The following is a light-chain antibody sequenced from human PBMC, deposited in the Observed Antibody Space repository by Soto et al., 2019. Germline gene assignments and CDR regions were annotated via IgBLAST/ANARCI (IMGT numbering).Light chain of an antibody. CDR3: QQYSSSPGT. V-gene: IGKV3-20*01. CDR1: QRLTSNY. CDR2: GAS. J-gene: IGKJ1*01. Sequence: EIVLTQSPGTLSLSPGERATLSCRASQRLTSNYLAWYQQKPGQAPRLLIYGASSSATGIPDRFSGSGSGTDFTLTISRLEPEDFAVYSCQQYSSSPGTFGQGTKVEIK.